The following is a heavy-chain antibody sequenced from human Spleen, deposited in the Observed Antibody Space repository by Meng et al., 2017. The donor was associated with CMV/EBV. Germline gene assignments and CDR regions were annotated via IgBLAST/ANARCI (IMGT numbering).Heavy chain of an antibody. CDR2: IYSGGST. Sequence: GGSLRLSCAASGFTFNTYAMNWVRQAPGKGLEWVSVIYSGGSTYYADSVRGRFTISRDNSKNTLYLQMNSLKTEDTAVYYCARDKSSNGWPPDYWGQGTQVTVSS. CDR1: GFTFNTYA. V-gene: IGHV3-66*02. J-gene: IGHJ4*02. CDR3: ARDKSSNGWPPDY. D-gene: IGHD6-19*01.